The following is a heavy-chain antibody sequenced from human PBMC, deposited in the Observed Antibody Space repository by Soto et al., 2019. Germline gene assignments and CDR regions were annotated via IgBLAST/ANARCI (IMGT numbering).Heavy chain of an antibody. D-gene: IGHD2-8*01. Sequence: QVQLQESGPGLVKPSQTLSLTCTVSGGSISSGDYYWSWIRQPPGKGLEWIGYIYDSGSTYYNSSLKRRVNIALDTSKNQFSLKLTSVTAADTAVYYCARDNGVGPWGQGTLVNVSS. J-gene: IGHJ5*02. CDR2: IYDSGST. CDR3: ARDNGVGP. V-gene: IGHV4-30-4*01. CDR1: GGSISSGDYY.